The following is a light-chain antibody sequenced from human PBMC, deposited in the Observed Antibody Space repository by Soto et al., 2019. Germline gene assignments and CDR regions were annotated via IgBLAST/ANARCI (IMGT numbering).Light chain of an antibody. CDR3: QQYNNWPRT. J-gene: IGKJ1*01. Sequence: EIVMTQSPATLSVSPGERATLSCRASQSVSSNLPWYQQKPGQAPRLLLYGASTRATGIPARFSGSGSATEFTLTISSLRSEDFAVYYCQQYNNWPRTFGQGTKVEIK. CDR2: GAS. V-gene: IGKV3-15*01. CDR1: QSVSSN.